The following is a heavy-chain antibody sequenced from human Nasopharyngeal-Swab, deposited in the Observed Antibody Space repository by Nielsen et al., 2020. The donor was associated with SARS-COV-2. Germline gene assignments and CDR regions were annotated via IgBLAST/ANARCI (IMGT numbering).Heavy chain of an antibody. Sequence: KVSCKGSGYSFTSYWIGWVRQMTGKGLEWMGIYPGDSDTRYSPSFQGQVTISADKSISTAYLQWSSLKASDTAMYYCARPSFHEGFDYWGQGTLVTVSS. D-gene: IGHD2-21*01. CDR3: ARPSFHEGFDY. J-gene: IGHJ4*02. CDR1: GYSFTSYW. V-gene: IGHV5-51*01. CDR2: YPGDSDT.